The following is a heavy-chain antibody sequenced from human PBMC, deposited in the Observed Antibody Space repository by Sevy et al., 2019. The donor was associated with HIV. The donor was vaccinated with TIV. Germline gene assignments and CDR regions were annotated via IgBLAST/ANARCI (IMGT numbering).Heavy chain of an antibody. V-gene: IGHV3-30-3*01. CDR2: ISYDGSNK. D-gene: IGHD6-13*01. J-gene: IGHJ4*02. CDR3: ARDPVAAAGTPVGDY. Sequence: GGSLRLSCAASGFTFSSYAMHWVRQAPGKGLEWVAGISYDGSNKYYADSVKGRFTISRDNSKNTLYLQMNSLRAEDTAVYYCARDPVAAAGTPVGDYWGQGTLVTVSS. CDR1: GFTFSSYA.